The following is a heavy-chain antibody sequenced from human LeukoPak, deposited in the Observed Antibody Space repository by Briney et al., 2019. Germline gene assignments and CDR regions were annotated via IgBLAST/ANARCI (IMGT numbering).Heavy chain of an antibody. V-gene: IGHV3-7*01. D-gene: IGHD3-22*01. J-gene: IGHJ4*02. CDR1: GFFFNSYW. CDR2: ENQDGSEI. Sequence: GGSLRLSCVTSGFFFNSYWMSWVRQAPGKGLEWVANENQDGSEIYYVDSVKGRFIMSRDNAKNSLYLQMNSLRAEDTAVYYCAREEGSYYYDSSGYYYFDYWGQGTLVTVSS. CDR3: AREEGSYYYDSSGYYYFDY.